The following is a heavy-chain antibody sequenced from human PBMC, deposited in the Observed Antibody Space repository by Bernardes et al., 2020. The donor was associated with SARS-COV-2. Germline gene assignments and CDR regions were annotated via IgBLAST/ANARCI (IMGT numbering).Heavy chain of an antibody. CDR1: GFSLSTSGVG. V-gene: IGHV2-5*02. CDR3: AHRGSSSWYGGGYFQH. Sequence: SGPTLAKPTQTFTLPCSFSGFSLSTSGVGVGWIRQPPGKALDWLALIYRDDDKRYSPSLKSRLTITKDTSKNQVVLTMTNMDPVDTATYYCAHRGSSSWYGGGYFQHWGQGTLVTVSS. CDR2: IYRDDDK. J-gene: IGHJ1*01. D-gene: IGHD6-13*01.